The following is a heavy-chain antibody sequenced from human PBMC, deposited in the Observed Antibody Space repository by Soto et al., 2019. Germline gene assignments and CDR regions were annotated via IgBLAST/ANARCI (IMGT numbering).Heavy chain of an antibody. CDR2: IYTSGST. CDR3: ASYRPDDYDILTGYSEYYFDY. V-gene: IGHV4-4*07. J-gene: IGHJ4*02. D-gene: IGHD3-9*01. Sequence: ETLSLTCTVSGGSISSYYWSWIRQPAGKGLEWIGRIYTSGSTNYNPSLKSRVTMSVDTSKNQFSLKLSSVTAADTAVYYCASYRPDDYDILTGYSEYYFDYWGQGTLVTVSS. CDR1: GGSISSYY.